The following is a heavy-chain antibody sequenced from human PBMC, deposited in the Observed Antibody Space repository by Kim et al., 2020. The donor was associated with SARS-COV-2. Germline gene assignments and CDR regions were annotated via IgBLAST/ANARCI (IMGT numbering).Heavy chain of an antibody. CDR3: AKDTTILESGSYLSYYYYYGMDV. J-gene: IGHJ6*02. CDR2: ISGSGGST. Sequence: GGSLRLSCAASGFTFSSYAMSWVRQAPGKGLEWVSAISGSGGSTYYADSVKGRFTISRENSKNTLYLQMNSLRAEDTAVYYCAKDTTILESGSYLSYYYYYGMDVWGQGSTVTVSS. V-gene: IGHV3-23*01. CDR1: GFTFSSYA. D-gene: IGHD1-26*01.